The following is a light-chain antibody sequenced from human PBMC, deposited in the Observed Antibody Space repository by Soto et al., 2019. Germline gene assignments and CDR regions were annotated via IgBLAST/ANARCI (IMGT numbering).Light chain of an antibody. Sequence: DIQMTQSPSSLSASVGDRVTITCRASQSISSYLNWYQQKPGKAPKLPIYAASSLQSGVPSRFSGSGSGTDFTLTISSLQPEDFATYYCQQSYSTPQTCGQGTKV. CDR1: QSISSY. CDR2: AAS. CDR3: QQSYSTPQT. J-gene: IGKJ1*01. V-gene: IGKV1-39*01.